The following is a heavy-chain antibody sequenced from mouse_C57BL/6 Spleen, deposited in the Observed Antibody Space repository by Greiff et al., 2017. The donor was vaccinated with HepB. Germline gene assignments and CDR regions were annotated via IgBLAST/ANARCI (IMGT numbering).Heavy chain of an antibody. J-gene: IGHJ2*01. Sequence: VKLMESGAELVKPGASVKMSCKASGYTFTTYPIEWMKQNHGKSLEWIGNFHPYNDDTKYNEKFKGKATLTVEKSSSTVYLELSRLTSDDSAVYYCARQGYYYGSEGYYFDYWGQGTTLTVSS. CDR3: ARQGYYYGSEGYYFDY. D-gene: IGHD1-1*01. CDR2: FHPYNDDT. CDR1: GYTFTTYP. V-gene: IGHV1-47*01.